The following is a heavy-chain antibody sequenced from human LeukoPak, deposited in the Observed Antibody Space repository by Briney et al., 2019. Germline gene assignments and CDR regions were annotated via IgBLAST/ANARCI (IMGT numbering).Heavy chain of an antibody. CDR1: GGSFSGYY. CDR3: ARHVGYFDAFDT. CDR2: IYYSGST. D-gene: IGHD5-12*01. V-gene: IGHV4-59*08. Sequence: KPSETLSLTCAVYGGSFSGYYWSWIRQPPGKGLEWIGYIYYSGSTNYNPSLKSRVTISVDTSKNQFSLKLSSVTAADTAVYYCARHVGYFDAFDTWGQGTMVTVSS. J-gene: IGHJ3*02.